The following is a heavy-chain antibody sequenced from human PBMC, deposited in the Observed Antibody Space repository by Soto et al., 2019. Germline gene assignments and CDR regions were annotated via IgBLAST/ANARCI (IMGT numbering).Heavy chain of an antibody. Sequence: QVQLQESGPRLVKPSWSLSLTCGVSGGTVASSHWWSLVRQYSVGGLEWIGNVYHTGDTNFNPSLQSRVSISVDKSTNQSSQRLKSLTAADTAVYFCAREIVTAGGNNYFDPWCPRTLVTVSS. CDR3: AREIVTAGGNNYFDP. J-gene: IGHJ5*02. CDR1: GGTVASSHW. CDR2: VYHTGDT. V-gene: IGHV4-4*02. D-gene: IGHD2-21*02.